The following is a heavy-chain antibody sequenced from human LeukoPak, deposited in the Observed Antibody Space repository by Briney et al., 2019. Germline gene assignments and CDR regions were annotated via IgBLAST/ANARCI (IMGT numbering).Heavy chain of an antibody. J-gene: IGHJ4*02. Sequence: ASVKVSCKASGYTFTGYYMHWVRQAPGQGLEWMGWINTNTGNPTYAQGFTGRFVFSLDTSVSTAYLQISSLKAEDTAVYYCARATVTTLFDYWGQGTLVTVSS. V-gene: IGHV7-4-1*02. CDR2: INTNTGNP. D-gene: IGHD4-17*01. CDR1: GYTFTGYY. CDR3: ARATVTTLFDY.